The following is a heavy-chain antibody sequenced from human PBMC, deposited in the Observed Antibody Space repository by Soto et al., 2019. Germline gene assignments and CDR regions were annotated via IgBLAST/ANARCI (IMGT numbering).Heavy chain of an antibody. D-gene: IGHD2-21*02. J-gene: IGHJ4*02. CDR1: GGSFSGYY. V-gene: IGHV4-34*01. CDR3: ARQVVTASSPIYYFDY. Sequence: SETLSLTCAVYGGSFSGYYWSWIRQPPGKGLEWIGEINHSGSTNYNPSLKSRVTISVDTSKNQFSLKLSSVTAADTAVYYCARQVVTASSPIYYFDYWGQGTLVTVS. CDR2: INHSGST.